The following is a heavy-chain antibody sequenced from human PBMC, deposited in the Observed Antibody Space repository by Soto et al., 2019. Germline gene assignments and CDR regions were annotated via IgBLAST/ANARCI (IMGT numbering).Heavy chain of an antibody. V-gene: IGHV3-23*01. CDR1: GVSFSSYA. D-gene: IGHD2-15*01. J-gene: IGHJ3*02. Sequence: GRSLRLSCAVCGVSFSSYAMSRVRQAPGKGLEWVSAISGSGGSTYYADSVKGRFTISRDNSKNTLYLQMNSLRAEDTAVYYCAKDPSSARAARDDAFDIWGQGTMVTVSS. CDR3: AKDPSSARAARDDAFDI. CDR2: ISGSGGST.